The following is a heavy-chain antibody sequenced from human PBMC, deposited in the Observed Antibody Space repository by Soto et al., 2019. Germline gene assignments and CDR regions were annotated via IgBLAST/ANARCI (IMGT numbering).Heavy chain of an antibody. V-gene: IGHV5-10-1*01. Sequence: GESLKISCKGSGYSFAGYWITWVRQKPGKGLEWMGRIDPSDSQTYYSPSFRGHVTISVTKSITTVFLQWSSLRASDTAMYYCARFTAVAGRPYYYYYGMDVWGQGTTVTVSS. D-gene: IGHD6-19*01. J-gene: IGHJ6*02. CDR1: GYSFAGYW. CDR3: ARFTAVAGRPYYYYYGMDV. CDR2: IDPSDSQT.